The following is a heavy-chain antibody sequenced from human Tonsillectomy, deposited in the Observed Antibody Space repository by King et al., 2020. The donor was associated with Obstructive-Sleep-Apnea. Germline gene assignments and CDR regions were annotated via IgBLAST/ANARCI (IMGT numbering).Heavy chain of an antibody. CDR3: AKEDY. CDR1: GFTFYSYD. CDR2: IRYDENNK. V-gene: IGHV3-30*02. Sequence: QLVQSGGGVVQPGGSLRLSCAASGFTFYSYDMHWVRQAPGKGLEWVAFIRYDENNKYYADSVKGRFTISRDNSKNTLYLHMNSLRAEDTAVYYCAKEDYWGQGTLVTVSS. J-gene: IGHJ4*02.